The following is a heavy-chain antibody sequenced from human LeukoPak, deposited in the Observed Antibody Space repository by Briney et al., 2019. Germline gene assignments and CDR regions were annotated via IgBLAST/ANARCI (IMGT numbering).Heavy chain of an antibody. D-gene: IGHD6-19*01. CDR3: ARDSVGSSVY. Sequence: GGSLRLSCEGSAFIFSGHWMSWVRQAPGKGLEWVANIKQDGGERYYVDSVRGRFTISRDNAKNSLYLQMNSLRAEDTAVYYCARDSVGSSVYWGQGTLVTVSS. J-gene: IGHJ4*02. CDR1: AFIFSGHW. V-gene: IGHV3-7*01. CDR2: IKQDGGER.